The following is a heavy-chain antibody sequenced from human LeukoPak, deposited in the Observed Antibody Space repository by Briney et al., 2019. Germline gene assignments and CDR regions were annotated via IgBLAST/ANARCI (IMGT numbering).Heavy chain of an antibody. D-gene: IGHD5-12*01. CDR3: ARGRRRGGYDPIDY. V-gene: IGHV4-59*01. Sequence: SETLSLTCTVSGGSISTYYWSWIRQPPGKGLEWIGYIYYSGSTNYNPSLKSRVTISVDTSKNQFSLKLSSVTAADTAVYYCARGRRRGGYDPIDYWGQGTLVTVSS. CDR1: GGSISTYY. CDR2: IYYSGST. J-gene: IGHJ4*02.